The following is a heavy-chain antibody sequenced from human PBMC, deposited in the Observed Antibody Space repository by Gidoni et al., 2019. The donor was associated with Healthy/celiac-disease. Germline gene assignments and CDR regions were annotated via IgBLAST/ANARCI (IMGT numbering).Heavy chain of an antibody. J-gene: IGHJ4*02. CDR3: ARMRYYDFWSGYASPRGYFDY. D-gene: IGHD3-3*01. Sequence: QVQLQESGPGLVKPSQTLSLTCPVSGGSISSGGYYWSWIRQHPGKGLEWIGYIYYSGSTYYNPSLKSRVTISVDTSKNQFSLKLSSVTAADTTVYYCARMRYYDFWSGYASPRGYFDYWGQGTLVTVSS. V-gene: IGHV4-31*03. CDR2: IYYSGST. CDR1: GGSISSGGYY.